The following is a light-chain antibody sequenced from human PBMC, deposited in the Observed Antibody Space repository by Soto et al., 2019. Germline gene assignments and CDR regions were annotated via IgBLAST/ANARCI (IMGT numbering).Light chain of an antibody. CDR1: QSISSY. Sequence: DIQMTQSPSTLSASVGDRVTITCRASQSISSYLNWYQQKPGKAPKLLIYAASTLQSGVPSRFSGSGSGTDFTLTINSLQPEDFATYYCQQSYSLMTFGGGTKVDIK. J-gene: IGKJ4*01. V-gene: IGKV1-39*01. CDR2: AAS. CDR3: QQSYSLMT.